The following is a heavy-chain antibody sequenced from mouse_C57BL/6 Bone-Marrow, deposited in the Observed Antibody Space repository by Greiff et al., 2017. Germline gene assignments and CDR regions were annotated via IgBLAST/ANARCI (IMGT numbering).Heavy chain of an antibody. Sequence: VQLQQSGAELARPGASVKLSCKASGYTFTSYGISWVKQRTGQGLEWIGEIYPRSGNTYYNEKFKGKATLTADKSSSTAYMELLSLTSEDSAVYFCARRYYGSRNFDYWGKGTTLTVSS. V-gene: IGHV1-81*01. CDR1: GYTFTSYG. D-gene: IGHD1-1*01. CDR2: IYPRSGNT. J-gene: IGHJ2*01. CDR3: ARRYYGSRNFDY.